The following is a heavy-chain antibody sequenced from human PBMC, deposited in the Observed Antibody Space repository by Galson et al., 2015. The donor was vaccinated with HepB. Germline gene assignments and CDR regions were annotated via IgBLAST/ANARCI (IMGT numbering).Heavy chain of an antibody. CDR3: AKGRPERPPEHRGYDLPDY. Sequence: SLRLSCAASGFTFSSYAMNWVRQAPGKGLEWVSGIGVNDGSIYYANSVKGRFTISRDNSKNTLYLQVNSLRVEDTAIYYCAKGRPERPPEHRGYDLPDYWGQGTLGTVSS. V-gene: IGHV3-23*01. J-gene: IGHJ4*02. D-gene: IGHD5-12*01. CDR1: GFTFSSYA. CDR2: IGVNDGSI.